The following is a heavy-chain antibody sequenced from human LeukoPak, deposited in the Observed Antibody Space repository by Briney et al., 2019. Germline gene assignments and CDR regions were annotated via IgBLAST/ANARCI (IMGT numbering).Heavy chain of an antibody. CDR1: GYSFISYW. Sequence: GESLKISCKGSGYSFISYWIGWVRQMPGKGLEWMGIIYPGDSDTRYSPSFQGQVTISADKSIRNAYLQWSSLKASDTAMYYCARGSSGYTYGFDYWGQGTPVTVPS. V-gene: IGHV5-51*01. CDR2: IYPGDSDT. D-gene: IGHD5-18*01. CDR3: ARGSSGYTYGFDY. J-gene: IGHJ4*02.